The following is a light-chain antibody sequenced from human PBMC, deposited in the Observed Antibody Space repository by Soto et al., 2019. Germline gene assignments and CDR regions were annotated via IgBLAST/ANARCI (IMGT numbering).Light chain of an antibody. CDR2: EVS. V-gene: IGLV2-14*01. Sequence: QSVLTQPASVSGSPGQSITISCTGTSSDVGGYIYVSWYQQHPGKAPKIMIYEVSNRPSGVSNRFSGSKSGNTVSLTISGLQAEDEADYYCSSYTSSSTGVFGTGTKVTVL. CDR3: SSYTSSSTGV. CDR1: SSDVGGYIY. J-gene: IGLJ1*01.